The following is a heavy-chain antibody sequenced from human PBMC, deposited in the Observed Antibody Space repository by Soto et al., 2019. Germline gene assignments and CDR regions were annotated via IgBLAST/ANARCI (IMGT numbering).Heavy chain of an antibody. D-gene: IGHD4-17*01. Sequence: SETLSLTCTVSGGSISSGDYYWSWIRQPPGKGLEWIGYIYYSGSTYYNPSLKSRVTISVDTSKNQSSLKLSSVTAADTAVYYCARDLGDYGDYGDYYGMDVWGQGTTVTVSS. J-gene: IGHJ6*02. CDR2: IYYSGST. CDR3: ARDLGDYGDYGDYYGMDV. CDR1: GGSISSGDYY. V-gene: IGHV4-30-4*01.